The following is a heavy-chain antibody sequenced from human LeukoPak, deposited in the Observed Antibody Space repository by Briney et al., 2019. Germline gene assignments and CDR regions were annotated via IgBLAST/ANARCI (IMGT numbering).Heavy chain of an antibody. J-gene: IGHJ3*02. V-gene: IGHV4-61*02. D-gene: IGHD3-22*01. CDR3: ARGRYTYNSWDVFDI. CDR1: GDSISSGEYY. CDR2: NSSRGGT. Sequence: PSYTLSLTCTVSGDSISSGEYYWSWIRQPPGKGLEWIGRNSSRGGTKHNPSLKSRVTILVSTSQNQFFLKLSSFNAADTAVYFCARGRYTYNSWDVFDIWGQGTMVTVSS.